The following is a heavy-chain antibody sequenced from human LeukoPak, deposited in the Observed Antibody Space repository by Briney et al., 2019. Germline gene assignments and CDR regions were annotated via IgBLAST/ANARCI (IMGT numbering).Heavy chain of an antibody. V-gene: IGHV1-8*01. CDR1: GYTFTSYD. J-gene: IGHJ5*02. CDR2: MNPNSGNT. D-gene: IGHD3-22*01. Sequence: ASVKVSCKASGYTFTSYDINWVRQATGQGLEWMGWMNPNSGNTGYAQKFQGRVTMTRNTSISTAYMELSSLRSEDTAVYYCARGKEYYDSSGYGNWFDPWGQGTLVTVSS. CDR3: ARGKEYYDSSGYGNWFDP.